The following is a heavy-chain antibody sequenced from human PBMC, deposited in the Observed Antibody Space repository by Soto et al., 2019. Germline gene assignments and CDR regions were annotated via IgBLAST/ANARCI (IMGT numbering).Heavy chain of an antibody. D-gene: IGHD1-7*01. J-gene: IGHJ4*02. Sequence: QVQLVQSGAEVKKPGFSVKVSCKASGGTFSSYPISWVRQAPGQGLEWMGRIIPILDITDYAQRFQGRVTITADKSTSTAYMELRSLRSDDTAVDYCARPTSTGTTSGYYFDYWGQGTLVTVSS. V-gene: IGHV1-69*02. CDR3: ARPTSTGTTSGYYFDY. CDR1: GGTFSSYP. CDR2: IIPILDIT.